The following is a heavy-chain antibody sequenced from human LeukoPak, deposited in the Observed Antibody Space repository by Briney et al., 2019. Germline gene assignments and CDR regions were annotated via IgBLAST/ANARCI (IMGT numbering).Heavy chain of an antibody. CDR1: VGTFTSYA. Sequence: SVNVSSTASVGTFTSYAISCVRQAPGQGLEWIGGIIPIFGTANYTQKLQGRVTITADKSTSRAYMELSSLRSEDTGVYYCARLERTIPDYYFDYWGQGTLVTVSS. J-gene: IGHJ4*02. D-gene: IGHD1-1*01. CDR3: ARLERTIPDYYFDY. V-gene: IGHV1-69*06. CDR2: IIPIFGTA.